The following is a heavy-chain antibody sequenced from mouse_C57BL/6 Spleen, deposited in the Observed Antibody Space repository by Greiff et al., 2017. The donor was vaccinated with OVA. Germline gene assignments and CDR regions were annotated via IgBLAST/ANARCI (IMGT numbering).Heavy chain of an antibody. CDR3: ARAFYYYGSSGAFFDY. D-gene: IGHD1-1*01. CDR1: GFSLSTSGMG. CDR2: IYWDDDK. V-gene: IGHV8-12*01. J-gene: IGHJ2*01. Sequence: QVQLKESGPGILQSSQTLSLTCSFSGFSLSTSGMGVSWIRQPSGKGLEWLAHIYWDDDKRYNPSLKSRLTISKDTSRNQVFLKITSVDTADTATYYCARAFYYYGSSGAFFDYWGQGTTLTVSS.